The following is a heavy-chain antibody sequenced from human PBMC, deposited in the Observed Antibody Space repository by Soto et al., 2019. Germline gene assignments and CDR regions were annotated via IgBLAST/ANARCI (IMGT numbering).Heavy chain of an antibody. D-gene: IGHD3-22*01. V-gene: IGHV1-69*13. CDR1: GGTFSSYA. CDR3: ARAPDSSGYYYVWFDP. CDR2: IIPIFGTA. Sequence: GASVKVSCKASGGTFSSYAISWVRQAPGQGLEWMGGIIPIFGTANYAQKFQGRVTITADESMSTAYMELSSLRSEDTAVYYCARAPDSSGYYYVWFDPWGQGTLVTVSS. J-gene: IGHJ5*02.